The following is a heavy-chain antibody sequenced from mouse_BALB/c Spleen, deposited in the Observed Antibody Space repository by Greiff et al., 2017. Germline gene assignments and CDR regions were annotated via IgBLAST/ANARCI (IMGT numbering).Heavy chain of an antibody. Sequence: VQLQQSGPELVKPGASVKMSCKASGYTFTSYVMHWVKQKPGQGLEWIGYINPYNDGTKYNEKFKGKATLTSDKSSSTAYMELSSLTSEDSAVYYCARRGIHFPYYFDYWGQGTTLTVSS. CDR2: INPYNDGT. V-gene: IGHV1-14*01. D-gene: IGHD5-2*01. J-gene: IGHJ2*01. CDR1: GYTFTSYV. CDR3: ARRGIHFPYYFDY.